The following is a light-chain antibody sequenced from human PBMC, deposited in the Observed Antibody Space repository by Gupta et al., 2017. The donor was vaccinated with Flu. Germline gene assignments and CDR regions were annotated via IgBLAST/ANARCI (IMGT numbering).Light chain of an antibody. V-gene: IGLV1-51*01. Sequence: NYVSWYPQFPGTAPKLLIYDDNKRPSGIPDRFSASKSGTSATLAIPGLQTGDEADYYCGTWDTALRTRMFGGGTTVTVL. CDR2: DDN. CDR1: NY. CDR3: GTWDTALRTRM. J-gene: IGLJ3*02.